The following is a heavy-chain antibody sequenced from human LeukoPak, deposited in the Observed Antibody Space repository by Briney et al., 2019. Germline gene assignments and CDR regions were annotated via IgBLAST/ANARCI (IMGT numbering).Heavy chain of an antibody. CDR1: GYTFTGYY. D-gene: IGHD5-24*01. J-gene: IGHJ4*02. CDR3: ARAPRRQCDY. CDR2: ISAYNGNT. Sequence: GASVKVSCKASGYTFTGYYMHWVRQAPGQGLEWMGWISAYNGNTNYAQKLQGRVTMTTDTSTSTAYMELRSLRSDDTAVYYCARAPRRQCDYWGQGTLVTVSS. V-gene: IGHV1-18*04.